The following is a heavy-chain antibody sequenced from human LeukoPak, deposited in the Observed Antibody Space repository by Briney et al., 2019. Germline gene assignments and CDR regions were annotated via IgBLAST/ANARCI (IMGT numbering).Heavy chain of an antibody. J-gene: IGHJ4*02. CDR1: GFTFSDSA. Sequence: GGSLKLSCAASGFTFSDSAFHWVRQASGKGLEWVGRIRSKPNNYATAYTASVKGSFTISRDDSKNTAYLKMNSLNTEDRAMYYCTRHLIGATPFDYWGQGTLVSVSS. CDR2: IRSKPNNYAT. CDR3: TRHLIGATPFDY. D-gene: IGHD4/OR15-4a*01. V-gene: IGHV3-73*01.